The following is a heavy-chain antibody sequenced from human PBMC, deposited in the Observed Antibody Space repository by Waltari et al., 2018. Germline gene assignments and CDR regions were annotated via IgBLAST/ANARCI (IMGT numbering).Heavy chain of an antibody. J-gene: IGHJ4*02. CDR1: GGSLSSSSYY. Sequence: QLQLQESGPGLVKPSETLSLTCTVSGGSLSSSSYYFGLIRPPPGKGLEWIGSIYYSGSTYYNPSLKSRVTISVDTSKNQFSLKLSSVTAADTAVYYCASFGDPQVDYWGQGTLVTVSS. D-gene: IGHD2-21*01. CDR2: IYYSGST. V-gene: IGHV4-39*07. CDR3: ASFGDPQVDY.